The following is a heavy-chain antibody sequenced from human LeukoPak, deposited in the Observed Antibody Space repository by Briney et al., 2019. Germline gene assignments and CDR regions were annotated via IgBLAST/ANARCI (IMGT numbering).Heavy chain of an antibody. CDR2: ISAYNGNT. CDR1: GYTFTSYG. V-gene: IGHV1-18*01. CDR3: ARVSLSPYYYYYYMDV. J-gene: IGHJ6*03. D-gene: IGHD2-2*01. Sequence: ASVKVSCKASGYTFTSYGISWVRQAPGQGLEWMGWISAYNGNTNYAQKFQGRVTITRNTSISTAYMELSSLRSEDTAVYYCARVSLSPYYYYYYMDVWGKGTTVTVSS.